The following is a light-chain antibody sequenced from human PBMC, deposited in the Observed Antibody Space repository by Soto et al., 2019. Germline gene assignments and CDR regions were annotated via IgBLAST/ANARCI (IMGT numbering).Light chain of an antibody. CDR2: LAS. V-gene: IGKV2-28*01. Sequence: EIVMTQSPLSLTVTPGEPASISCKSSQSLQHNNGNTLLDWYMQKPGQSPQLLIYLASRRAPGAPDRVSGSGSGTDYTLRISTVEADDAEIYYCMPALQTPRTFGQGTKLEI. CDR1: QSLQHNNGNTL. J-gene: IGKJ1*01. CDR3: MPALQTPRT.